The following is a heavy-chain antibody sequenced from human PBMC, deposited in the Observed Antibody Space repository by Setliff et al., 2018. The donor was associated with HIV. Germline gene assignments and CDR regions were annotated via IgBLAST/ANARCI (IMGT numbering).Heavy chain of an antibody. D-gene: IGHD6-13*01. CDR2: IWYDESNK. J-gene: IGHJ4*02. Sequence: GGSLRLSCAASGFTFSSYGMHWVRQAPGKGLEWVAVIWYDESNKFYADSVKGRFAISRDNSKKTLYLQMNSLRAEDTAVYYCAKDLSIAAAGSPFDYWGQGTLVTVS. CDR1: GFTFSSYG. CDR3: AKDLSIAAAGSPFDY. V-gene: IGHV3-33*03.